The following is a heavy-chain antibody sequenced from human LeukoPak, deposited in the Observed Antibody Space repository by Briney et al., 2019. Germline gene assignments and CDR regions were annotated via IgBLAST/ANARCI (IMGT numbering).Heavy chain of an antibody. D-gene: IGHD6-6*01. CDR1: GFTFSSYE. V-gene: IGHV3-48*03. J-gene: IGHJ4*02. CDR2: ISSSGSTI. CDR3: ARDAEGDSSSFVPYYFGY. Sequence: GGSLRLSCAASGFTFSSYEMNWVRQAPGKGLEWVSYISSSGSTIYYADSVKGRFTISRDNAKNSLYLQMNSLRAEDTAVYYCARDAEGDSSSFVPYYFGYWGQGTLVTVSS.